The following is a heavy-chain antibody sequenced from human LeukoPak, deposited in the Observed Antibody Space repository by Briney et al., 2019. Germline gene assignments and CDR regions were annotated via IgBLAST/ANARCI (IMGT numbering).Heavy chain of an antibody. CDR1: GFTFSSYW. Sequence: GGSLRLSCAASGFTFSSYWMHWVRQAPGQGLVWVSRINSDGSSTSYADSVKGRFTISRDNAKNTLYLQMNSLRAEDTAVYYCARDFEGYFDYWGQGTLVTVSS. J-gene: IGHJ4*02. CDR3: ARDFEGYFDY. CDR2: INSDGSST. V-gene: IGHV3-74*01.